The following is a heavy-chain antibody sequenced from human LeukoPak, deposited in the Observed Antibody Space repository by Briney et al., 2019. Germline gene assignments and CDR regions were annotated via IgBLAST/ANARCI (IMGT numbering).Heavy chain of an antibody. CDR1: GGTFSSHA. D-gene: IGHD4/OR15-4a*01. CDR2: IIPIFGTA. V-gene: IGHV1-69*13. CDR3: ARALTKRVVGRAFDI. Sequence: ASVKVSCKASGGTFSSHAISWVRQAPGQGLEWMGGIIPIFGTANYAQKFQGRVTITADESTSTAYMELSSLRSEDTAVYYCARALTKRVVGRAFDIWGQGTMVTVSS. J-gene: IGHJ3*02.